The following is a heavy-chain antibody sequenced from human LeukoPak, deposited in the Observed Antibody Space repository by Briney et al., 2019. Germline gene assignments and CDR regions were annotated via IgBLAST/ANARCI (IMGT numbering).Heavy chain of an antibody. CDR3: ARVGQQLTTRFFDP. V-gene: IGHV4-34*01. CDR1: GSSFSGYY. D-gene: IGHD1-1*01. CDR2: INHSGST. J-gene: IGHJ5*02. Sequence: SETLSLTCAVYGSSFSGYYWSWIRQSPGKGLEWIGEINHSGSTNYNPSLKSRVTISVDTSKNQFSLKVTSVTAADATVYYCARVGQQLTTRFFDPWGQGTLVTVSS.